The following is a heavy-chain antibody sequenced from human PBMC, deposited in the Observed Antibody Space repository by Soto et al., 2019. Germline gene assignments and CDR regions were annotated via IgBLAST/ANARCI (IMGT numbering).Heavy chain of an antibody. D-gene: IGHD3-10*01. CDR3: ARARFGPFYGMDV. Sequence: ASVKVSCKASGYTFTGYYMHWVRQAPGQGLEWMGWINPNSGGTNYAQKFQGWVTMTRDTSISTAYMELSRLRSDDTAVYYCARARFGPFYGMDVWGQGTTVTVSS. V-gene: IGHV1-2*04. CDR2: INPNSGGT. CDR1: GYTFTGYY. J-gene: IGHJ6*02.